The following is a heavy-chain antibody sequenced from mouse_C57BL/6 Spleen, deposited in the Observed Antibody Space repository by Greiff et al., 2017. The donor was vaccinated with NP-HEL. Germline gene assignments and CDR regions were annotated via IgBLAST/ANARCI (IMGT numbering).Heavy chain of an antibody. J-gene: IGHJ4*01. Sequence: QVQLQQPGAELVMPGASVKLSCKASGYTFTSYWMHWVKQRPGQGLEWIGEIDPSDSYTNYNQKFKGKSTLTVDKSSSTAYMQLSSLTSEDSAVYYCARVWLRRVAMGYWGKGTSVTASS. CDR1: GYTFTSYW. CDR3: ARVWLRRVAMGY. CDR2: IDPSDSYT. D-gene: IGHD2-2*01. V-gene: IGHV1-69*01.